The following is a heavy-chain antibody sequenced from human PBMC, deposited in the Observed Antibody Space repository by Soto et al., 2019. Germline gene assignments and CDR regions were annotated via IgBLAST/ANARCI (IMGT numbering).Heavy chain of an antibody. D-gene: IGHD2-2*01. Sequence: PSETLSLTCTVSGGSISSGDYYWSWIRQPPGKGLEWIGYIYYSGSTHHNPSLKSRVTISVDTSKNQFSLKLSSVTAADTAVYYCARGRRPAAESYYYYYGMDVWGQGTTVTVSS. CDR2: IYYSGST. CDR3: ARGRRPAAESYYYYYGMDV. V-gene: IGHV4-61*08. J-gene: IGHJ6*02. CDR1: GGSISSGDYY.